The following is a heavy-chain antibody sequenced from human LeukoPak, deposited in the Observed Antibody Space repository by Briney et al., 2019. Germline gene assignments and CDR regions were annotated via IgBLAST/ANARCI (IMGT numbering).Heavy chain of an antibody. Sequence: PGGSLRLSCAASKFTFRNYDMSWVRQAPGKGLEWVSAIFASGATTYYADSVKGRFTISRDNSKNTLSLQMNSLGAEDTAVYYCAKRQCSGFNCAFFDYWGQGTLVTVSS. D-gene: IGHD2-15*01. CDR2: IFASGATT. V-gene: IGHV3-23*01. CDR3: AKRQCSGFNCAFFDY. J-gene: IGHJ4*02. CDR1: KFTFRNYD.